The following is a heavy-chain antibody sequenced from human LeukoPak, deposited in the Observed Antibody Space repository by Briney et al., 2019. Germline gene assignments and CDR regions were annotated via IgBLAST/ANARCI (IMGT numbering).Heavy chain of an antibody. CDR3: ARAGYRSSWYKWFDP. CDR2: INPNSGGT. Sequence: ASVKVSCKASGYTFTAYYMHWVRQAPGQGPEWMGWINPNSGGTDYAQKFQGRVTMTRDTSISTAYMELSSLRSDDTAVYYCARAGYRSSWYKWFDPWGQGTLVTVSS. V-gene: IGHV1-2*02. D-gene: IGHD6-13*01. J-gene: IGHJ5*02. CDR1: GYTFTAYY.